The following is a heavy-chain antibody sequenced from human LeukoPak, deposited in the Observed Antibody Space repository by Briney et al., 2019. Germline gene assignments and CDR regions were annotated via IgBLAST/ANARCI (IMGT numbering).Heavy chain of an antibody. V-gene: IGHV3-13*01. CDR1: GFTLSSYD. J-gene: IGHJ6*02. D-gene: IGHD3-9*01. CDR2: IGTAGDT. Sequence: GGSLRLSCAASGFTLSSYDMHWVRQATGKGLEWVSAIGTAGDTYYPGSVKGRFTISRENAKNSLYPQMNSLRAGDTAVYYCARARHYDILTGKAYYYGMDVWGQGTTVTVSS. CDR3: ARARHYDILTGKAYYYGMDV.